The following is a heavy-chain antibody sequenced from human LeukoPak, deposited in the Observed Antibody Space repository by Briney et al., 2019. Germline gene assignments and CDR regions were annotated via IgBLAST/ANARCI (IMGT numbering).Heavy chain of an antibody. J-gene: IGHJ3*02. Sequence: SETLSLTCTVSRGSINNYYWSWIRQPRGKGLEWIGYILSSGSTNYNPSVKSRVTISVDTSKNQFSLKLSSVTAADTAVYYCARTNQISETAFDIWGQGTMVIVSS. CDR3: ARTNQISETAFDI. D-gene: IGHD1-14*01. V-gene: IGHV4-59*01. CDR2: ILSSGST. CDR1: RGSINNYY.